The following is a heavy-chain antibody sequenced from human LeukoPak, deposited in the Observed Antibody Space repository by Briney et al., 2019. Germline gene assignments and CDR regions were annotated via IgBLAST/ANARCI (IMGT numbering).Heavy chain of an antibody. Sequence: ASVKVSCKASGGTFSSYAISWVRQAPGQGLEWMGRIIPILGIANYAQKFQGRVTITADKSTSTAYMELSSLRSEDTAVYYCARVMVYDILTGYAYYYYGMDVWGQGTTVTVSS. V-gene: IGHV1-69*04. J-gene: IGHJ6*02. CDR2: IIPILGIA. CDR3: ARVMVYDILTGYAYYYYGMDV. D-gene: IGHD3-9*01. CDR1: GGTFSSYA.